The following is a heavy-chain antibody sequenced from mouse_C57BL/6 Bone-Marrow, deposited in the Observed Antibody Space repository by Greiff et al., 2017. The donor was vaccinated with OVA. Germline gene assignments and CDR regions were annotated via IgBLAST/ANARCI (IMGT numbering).Heavy chain of an antibody. J-gene: IGHJ2*01. CDR2: INPSNGGT. D-gene: IGHD2-13*01. CDR1: GYTFTSYW. Sequence: QVQLKQPGPELVKPGASVKLSCKASGYTFTSYWMHWVKQRPGQGLEWIGNINPSNGGTNYNEKFKSKATLTVDKSSSTAYMQLSSLTSEDSAVYYCALYHGDGYYFDYWGQGTTLTVSS. V-gene: IGHV1-53*01. CDR3: ALYHGDGYYFDY.